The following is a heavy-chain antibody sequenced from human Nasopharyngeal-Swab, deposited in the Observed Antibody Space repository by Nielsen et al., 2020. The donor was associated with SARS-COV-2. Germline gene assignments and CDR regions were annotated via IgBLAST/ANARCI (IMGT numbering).Heavy chain of an antibody. J-gene: IGHJ6*02. CDR1: GFTFSDYY. V-gene: IGHV3-11*01. Sequence: GGSLRLSCAASGFTFSDYYMSWIRQAPGKGLEWVSYISSSGSTIYYADSVKGRFTISRDNAKNSLYLQMNSLRAEDTAVYYCARELTLYSSSWYGAYYYYGMDVWGQGTTVTVSS. CDR2: ISSSGSTI. D-gene: IGHD6-13*01. CDR3: ARELTLYSSSWYGAYYYYGMDV.